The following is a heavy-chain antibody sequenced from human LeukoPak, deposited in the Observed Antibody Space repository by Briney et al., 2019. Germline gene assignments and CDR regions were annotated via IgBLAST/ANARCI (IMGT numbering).Heavy chain of an antibody. CDR2: SHPINSDT. CDR3: ARHQYYYDSSGNYGWFDS. D-gene: IGHD3-22*01. CDR1: GFNFAAYW. V-gene: IGHV5-51*01. J-gene: IGHJ5*01. Sequence: GESLKISCKGSGFNFAAYWIAWVRQMPGKGLEWMGISHPINSDTKYSPSFQGQVTISADKSSSTAYLQWNSLKASDTAMYYRARHQYYYDSSGNYGWFDSWGQGTLVTVSS.